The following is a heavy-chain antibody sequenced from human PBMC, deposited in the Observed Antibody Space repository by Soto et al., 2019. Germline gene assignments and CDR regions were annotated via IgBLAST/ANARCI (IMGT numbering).Heavy chain of an antibody. CDR3: AKTSITMIVADPPYQSGMDV. D-gene: IGHD3-22*01. V-gene: IGHV3-7*01. CDR2: IEEDGSEK. Sequence: GGSRRLCCAASGFTLSSYWMSWVRQAPGRGLEWVASIEEDGSEKYYVDSVKGRFTISRDNAKNSLYLQMNSLRVEDTAVYYCAKTSITMIVADPPYQSGMDVWGQGTTVTVPS. CDR1: GFTLSSYW. J-gene: IGHJ6*02.